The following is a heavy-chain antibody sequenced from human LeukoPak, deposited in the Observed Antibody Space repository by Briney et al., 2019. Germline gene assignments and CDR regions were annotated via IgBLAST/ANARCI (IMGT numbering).Heavy chain of an antibody. CDR3: ARAAIVVVPASDY. CDR1: GFTFSDYY. CDR2: ISSSGSTI. Sequence: GGSLRLSCAASGFTFSDYYMSWIRQAPGKGLEWVSYISSSGSTIYYADSVKGRFTISRDNAKNSLYLQMNSLRAEDTAVYYCARAAIVVVPASDYWGQGTLVTVSS. V-gene: IGHV3-11*01. J-gene: IGHJ4*02. D-gene: IGHD2-2*01.